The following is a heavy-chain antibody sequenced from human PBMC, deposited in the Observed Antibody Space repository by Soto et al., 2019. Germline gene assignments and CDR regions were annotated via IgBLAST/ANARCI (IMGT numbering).Heavy chain of an antibody. CDR2: IYYSGST. D-gene: IGHD4-17*01. J-gene: IGHJ5*02. V-gene: IGHV4-59*01. CDR3: ARAGDGDYVGWFDP. CDR1: GGSISSYY. Sequence: PSETLSLTCTVSGGSISSYYWSWIRQPPGKGLEWIRYIYYSGSTNYNPSLKSRVTISVDTSKNQFSLKLSSVTAADTAVYYCARAGDGDYVGWFDPWGQGTLVTVSS.